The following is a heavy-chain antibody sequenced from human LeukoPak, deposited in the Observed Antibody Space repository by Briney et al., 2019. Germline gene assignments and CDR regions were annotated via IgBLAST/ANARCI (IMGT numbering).Heavy chain of an antibody. J-gene: IGHJ4*02. CDR2: IYYSGST. D-gene: IGHD3-3*01. Sequence: SETLSLTCTVSGGSISSSSYSWGWIRQPPGKGLEWIGSIYYSGSTYYNPSLKSRVTISVDTSKNQFSLKLSSVTAADTAVYYCARGASDFWSGYYRDYFDYWGQGTLVTVSS. V-gene: IGHV4-39*01. CDR1: GGSISSSSYS. CDR3: ARGASDFWSGYYRDYFDY.